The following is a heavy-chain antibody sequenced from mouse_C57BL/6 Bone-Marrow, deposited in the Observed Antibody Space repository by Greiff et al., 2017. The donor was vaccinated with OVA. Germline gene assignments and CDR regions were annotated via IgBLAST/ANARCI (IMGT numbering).Heavy chain of an antibody. CDR1: GYTFTSYW. D-gene: IGHD1-1*01. CDR3: ARWSYYGSVMDY. CDR2: IHPNSGST. Sequence: QVQLQQPGAELVKPGASVKLSCKASGYTFTSYWMHWVKQRPGQGLEWIGMIHPNSGSTNYNEKFKSKATLTVDKSSSTAYMQLSSLTSEDSAVYYCARWSYYGSVMDYWGQGTSVTVSS. V-gene: IGHV1-64*01. J-gene: IGHJ4*01.